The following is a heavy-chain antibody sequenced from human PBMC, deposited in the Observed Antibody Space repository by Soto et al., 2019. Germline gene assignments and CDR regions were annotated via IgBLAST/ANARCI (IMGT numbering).Heavy chain of an antibody. V-gene: IGHV3-30*18. D-gene: IGHD3-22*01. CDR2: ISYDGSNK. CDR3: AKLRDSSGYYYGY. CDR1: GFTFSSYG. Sequence: GGSLRLSCAASGFTFSSYGMHWVRQAPGKGLEWVAVISYDGSNKYYADSVKGRFTISRDNSKNTLYLQMNSLRAEDTAVYYCAKLRDSSGYYYGYWGQGTLVTVSS. J-gene: IGHJ4*02.